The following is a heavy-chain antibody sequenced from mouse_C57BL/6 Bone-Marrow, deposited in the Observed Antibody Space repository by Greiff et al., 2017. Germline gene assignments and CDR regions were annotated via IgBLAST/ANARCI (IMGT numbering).Heavy chain of an antibody. Sequence: ESGPGLVKPSQSLSLTCSVTGYSIPRGYYWNWIRQFPGNKLEWMGYISYDGSNNYNPSLKNRISITRDTSKNQFCLKLNSVTTEDTATYYCARAGYYGSSFDYWGQGTTLTVSS. CDR2: ISYDGSN. V-gene: IGHV3-6*01. J-gene: IGHJ2*01. D-gene: IGHD1-1*01. CDR1: GYSIPRGYY. CDR3: ARAGYYGSSFDY.